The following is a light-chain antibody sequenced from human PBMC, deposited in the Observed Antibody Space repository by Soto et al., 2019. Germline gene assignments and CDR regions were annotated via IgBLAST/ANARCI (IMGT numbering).Light chain of an antibody. Sequence: TQSPATLSASVLDIVTITCLASQRVSSYLAWYQQRPGQAPRLLIYDASNRATGIPARFSGSGSGTDFTLTISRLETEDFAVYYCLQSSDWRTFGRGTKVDIK. CDR3: LQSSDWRT. CDR2: DAS. V-gene: IGKV3-11*01. CDR1: QRVSSY. J-gene: IGKJ4*02.